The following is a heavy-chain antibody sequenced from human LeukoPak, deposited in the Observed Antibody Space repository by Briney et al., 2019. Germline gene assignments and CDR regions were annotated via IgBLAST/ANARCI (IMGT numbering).Heavy chain of an antibody. CDR2: IGFSTGNV. J-gene: IGHJ4*02. CDR3: AKDNGNGWLGEFAFEY. CDR1: GFTFDYSA. D-gene: IGHD3-10*01. Sequence: PGGSLRLSCVASGFTFDYSAFHWVRQAPGKGLEWVSGIGFSTGNVDYADSVRGRFTISRDNTKNSLFLQMDNLRTDDTAFYYCAKDNGNGWLGEFAFEYWGQGILVTVSS. V-gene: IGHV3-9*01.